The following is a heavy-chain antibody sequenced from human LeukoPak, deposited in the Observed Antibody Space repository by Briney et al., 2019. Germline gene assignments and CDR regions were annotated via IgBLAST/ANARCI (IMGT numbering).Heavy chain of an antibody. CDR1: GYTFTGYY. J-gene: IGHJ4*02. V-gene: IGHV1-2*02. CDR3: AREGRRYDSSGSKDY. CDR2: IDPNTGVT. Sequence: ASVKVSCKASGYTFTGYYMHWVRQAPGQGLEWMGWIDPNTGVTNYAQMFQGRVTMTRDKSISTAYMELRSLRSDDTAVYYCAREGRRYDSSGSKDYWGQGTLVTVSS. D-gene: IGHD3-22*01.